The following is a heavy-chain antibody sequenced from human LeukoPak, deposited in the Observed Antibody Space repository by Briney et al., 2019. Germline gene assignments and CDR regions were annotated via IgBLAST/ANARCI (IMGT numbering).Heavy chain of an antibody. CDR2: IIPIFGTA. Sequence: SVKVSCKASGGTFSSYAISWVRQAPGQGLEWMGGIIPIFGTANYAQKFKGRVTITTDESTSTAYMELSSLRSEDTAVYYCATLGYCSSTSCYKHDYYYMDVWGKGTTVTVSS. CDR1: GGTFSSYA. J-gene: IGHJ6*03. D-gene: IGHD2-2*02. V-gene: IGHV1-69*05. CDR3: ATLGYCSSTSCYKHDYYYMDV.